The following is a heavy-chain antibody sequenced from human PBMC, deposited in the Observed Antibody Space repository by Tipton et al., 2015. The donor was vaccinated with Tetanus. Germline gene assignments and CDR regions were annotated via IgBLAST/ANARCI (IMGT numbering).Heavy chain of an antibody. CDR2: SWYDGTDK. Sequence: SLRLSCAASGFIFSSYGIHWVRQAPGKGLEWVAVSWYDGTDKYYVDSVKGRFTISRDNSKNTLYLQMNSLRAEDTAVYYRAREADCSGGSCFSGDFDNWGQGTQVTVSS. CDR3: AREADCSGGSCFSGDFDN. CDR1: GFIFSSYG. J-gene: IGHJ4*02. V-gene: IGHV3-33*01. D-gene: IGHD2-15*01.